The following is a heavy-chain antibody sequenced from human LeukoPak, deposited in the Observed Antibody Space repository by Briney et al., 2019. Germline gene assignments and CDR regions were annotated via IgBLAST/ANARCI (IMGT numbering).Heavy chain of an antibody. Sequence: GGSLRLSCAASGFTFSSYSMNWVRQAPGKGLEWVSSISSSSSYIYYADSVKGRFTISRDNAKNSLYLQMNSLRAEDTAVYYCARDSNSYGSGSYYKRTDYWGQGTLVTVSS. CDR3: ARDSNSYGSGSYYKRTDY. J-gene: IGHJ4*02. D-gene: IGHD3-10*01. V-gene: IGHV3-21*01. CDR2: ISSSSSYI. CDR1: GFTFSSYS.